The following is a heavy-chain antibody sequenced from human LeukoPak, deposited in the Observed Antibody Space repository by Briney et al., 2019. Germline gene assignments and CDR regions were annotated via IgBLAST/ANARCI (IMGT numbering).Heavy chain of an antibody. CDR3: ARVHSIKSYDFWSGLHRNWYFDL. CDR2: IYYSGGT. Sequence: PSETLSLTCTVSGGSISSSSYYWGWIRQPPGKGLEWIGSIYYSGGTYYNPSLKSRVTISVDTSKNQFSLKLSSVTAADTAVYYCARVHSIKSYDFWSGLHRNWYFDLWGRGTLVTVSS. D-gene: IGHD3-3*01. CDR1: GGSISSSSYY. J-gene: IGHJ2*01. V-gene: IGHV4-39*07.